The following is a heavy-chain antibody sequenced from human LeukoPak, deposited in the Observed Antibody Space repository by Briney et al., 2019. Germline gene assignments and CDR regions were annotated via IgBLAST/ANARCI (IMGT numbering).Heavy chain of an antibody. CDR2: IAVGSGNT. D-gene: IGHD2-21*01. CDR1: GFTFTSSA. J-gene: IGHJ5*02. Sequence: SVKVSCKASGFTFTSSAVQWVRQARGQRLEWIGWIAVGSGNTNYAQKFQERVTITRDMSTSTAYMELSSLRSEDTAVYYCAAVRGYCGGDCYSNWFDPWGQGTLVTVSS. V-gene: IGHV1-58*01. CDR3: AAVRGYCGGDCYSNWFDP.